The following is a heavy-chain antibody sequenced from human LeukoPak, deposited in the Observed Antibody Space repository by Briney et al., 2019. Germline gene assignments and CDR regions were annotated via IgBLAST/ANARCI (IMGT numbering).Heavy chain of an antibody. CDR3: ARQSTSMSTC. CDR1: DDSISSSSYY. D-gene: IGHD3-3*02. CDR2: IYYSGTT. V-gene: IGHV4-39*01. J-gene: IGHJ4*02. Sequence: SETLSLTGAVSDDSISSSSYYWGWIRQRPEEGLEWIGSIYYSGTTYHNPSLKSRVTISVDTSKNQFSLKLSSVTAADTALYFCARQSTSMSTCWGQGTLVTVSS.